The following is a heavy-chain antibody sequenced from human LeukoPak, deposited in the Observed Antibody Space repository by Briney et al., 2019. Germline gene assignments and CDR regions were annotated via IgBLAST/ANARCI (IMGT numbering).Heavy chain of an antibody. CDR1: GGSFTGYY. Sequence: SETLSLTCGVYGGSFTGYYWSWIRQPPGKGLEWIGSIYYSGSTYYNPSLKSRVTISVDTSKNQFSLKLSSVTAADTAVYYCGRARWELIDYWGQGTLVTVSS. CDR3: GRARWELIDY. D-gene: IGHD1-26*01. J-gene: IGHJ4*02. V-gene: IGHV4-34*01. CDR2: IYYSGST.